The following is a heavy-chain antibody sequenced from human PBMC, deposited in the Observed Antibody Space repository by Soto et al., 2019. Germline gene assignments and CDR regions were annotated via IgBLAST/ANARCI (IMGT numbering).Heavy chain of an antibody. CDR3: ARFYYDSSGYLPSPYYYYYGMDV. Sequence: GGSLRLSCAASGFTFSNNWMHWVRQAPGKGPVWVSRINSDGSSTYYADSVKGRFTISRDNAKNTLYLQMNSLRAEDTAVYYCARFYYDSSGYLPSPYYYYYGMDVWGQGTTVTVSS. V-gene: IGHV3-74*01. CDR1: GFTFSNNW. J-gene: IGHJ6*02. CDR2: INSDGSST. D-gene: IGHD3-22*01.